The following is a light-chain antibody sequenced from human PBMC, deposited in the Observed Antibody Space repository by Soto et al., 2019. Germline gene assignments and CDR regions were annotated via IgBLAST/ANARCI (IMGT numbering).Light chain of an antibody. CDR2: DVT. V-gene: IGLV2-14*03. CDR3: CSYAGCAIRLYV. J-gene: IGLJ1*01. Sequence: QSVLTQPASVSGSPGQSITISCTGTSTDVGGYNYASWYQQHPGKAPKLMIYDVTNRPSGVSWRFSGSKSGNTASLAISGLQAEDEADYYCCSYAGCAIRLYVFGTGSEVTV. CDR1: STDVGGYNY.